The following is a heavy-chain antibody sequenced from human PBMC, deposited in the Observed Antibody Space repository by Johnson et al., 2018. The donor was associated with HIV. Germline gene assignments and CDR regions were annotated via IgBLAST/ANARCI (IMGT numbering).Heavy chain of an antibody. CDR1: GFTFSSYA. CDR3: AKSGLFVLVVYAPDVFDV. Sequence: VQLVESGGGLVQPGGSLRLSCATSGFTFSSYAMSWVRQAPGKGLEWVSTISGGGANTYYADSVKGRFTISRDSSKNTLYLQMNSLRAEDTAVYYCAKSGLFVLVVYAPDVFDVWGQGTMVTVSS. V-gene: IGHV3-23*04. CDR2: ISGGGANT. D-gene: IGHD2-8*02. J-gene: IGHJ3*01.